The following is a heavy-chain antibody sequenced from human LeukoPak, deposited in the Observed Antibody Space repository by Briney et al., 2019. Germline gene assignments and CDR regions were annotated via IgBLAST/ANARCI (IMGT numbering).Heavy chain of an antibody. CDR3: ARDVAVAGFAFDI. J-gene: IGHJ3*02. CDR2: IKQDGSEK. V-gene: IGHV3-7*01. D-gene: IGHD6-19*01. Sequence: GGSLRLSCAPSGFTFSSYWVSWVRQAPGKGLEWVANIKQDGSEKYYVDSVKGRFTISRDNAKNSLYLQMNSLRAEDTAVYYCARDVAVAGFAFDIWGQGTMVTVSS. CDR1: GFTFSSYW.